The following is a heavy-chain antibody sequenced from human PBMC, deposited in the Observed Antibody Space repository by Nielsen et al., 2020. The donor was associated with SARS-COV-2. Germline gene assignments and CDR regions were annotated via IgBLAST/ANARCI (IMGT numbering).Heavy chain of an antibody. CDR1: GFTFSSYA. D-gene: IGHD6-6*01. Sequence: GGSLRLSCAASGFTFSSYAMSWVRQAPGKGLEWVSAISGSGGSTYYADSVKGRFTISRDNAKNSLYLQMNSLRAEDTAVYYCARDLEYSSSSSAYYGMDVWGQGTTVTVSS. CDR3: ARDLEYSSSSSAYYGMDV. CDR2: ISGSGGST. J-gene: IGHJ6*02. V-gene: IGHV3-23*01.